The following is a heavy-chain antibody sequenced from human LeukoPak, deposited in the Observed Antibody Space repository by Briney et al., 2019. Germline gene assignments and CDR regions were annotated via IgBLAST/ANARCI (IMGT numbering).Heavy chain of an antibody. CDR3: ANSPRDYSNYPYYFDY. J-gene: IGHJ4*02. CDR2: ISGSGGST. Sequence: PGGSLRLSCAVSGFTFSSYAMSWVRQAPGKGLEWVSAISGSGGSTYYADSVKGRFTISRDNSKNTLYLQMNSLRADDTAVYYCANSPRDYSNYPYYFDYCGQGTLATVS. V-gene: IGHV3-23*01. CDR1: GFTFSSYA. D-gene: IGHD4-11*01.